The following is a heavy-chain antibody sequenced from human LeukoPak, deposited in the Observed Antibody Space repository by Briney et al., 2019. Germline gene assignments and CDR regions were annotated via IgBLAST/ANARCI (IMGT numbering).Heavy chain of an antibody. J-gene: IGHJ3*02. CDR3: ARGGGYSCGYAFDI. Sequence: SETLSLTCTVSGGSISSYYWSWIRQPPGKGLEWIGYIYYSGSTNYNPSLKSRVTISVDTSKNQFSLKLSSVTAADTAVYYCARGGGYSCGYAFDIWGQGTMVTVSS. V-gene: IGHV4-59*01. D-gene: IGHD5-18*01. CDR2: IYYSGST. CDR1: GGSISSYY.